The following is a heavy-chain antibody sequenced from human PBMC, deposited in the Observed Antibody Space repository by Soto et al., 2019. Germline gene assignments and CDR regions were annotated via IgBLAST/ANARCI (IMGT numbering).Heavy chain of an antibody. CDR2: IKGDGNEI. Sequence: PGGSLRLSCAASGFSFSSYWMSWVRQAPGKGLEWVANIKGDGNEIYYVDSVKGRFTISRDNAKNSLYLQMNSLRVEDTAVYYCARLVSAAANDYWGQGALVTVSS. CDR1: GFSFSSYW. V-gene: IGHV3-7*04. J-gene: IGHJ4*02. D-gene: IGHD1-26*01. CDR3: ARLVSAAANDY.